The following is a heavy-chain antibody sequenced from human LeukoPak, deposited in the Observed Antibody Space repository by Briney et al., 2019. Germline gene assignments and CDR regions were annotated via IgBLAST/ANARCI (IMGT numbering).Heavy chain of an antibody. CDR3: ARDASTVDFWSGYLDY. V-gene: IGHV1-18*01. J-gene: IGHJ4*02. Sequence: ASVKVSCKTSGYNFRSYGISWVRQAPGQGLEWMGWINPNNDNTNYVQKFQGRVAMTTDTSTSTAYMELRSLRYEDTAVYYCARDASTVDFWSGYLDYWGQGTLVTVSS. CDR1: GYNFRSYG. CDR2: INPNNDNT. D-gene: IGHD3-3*01.